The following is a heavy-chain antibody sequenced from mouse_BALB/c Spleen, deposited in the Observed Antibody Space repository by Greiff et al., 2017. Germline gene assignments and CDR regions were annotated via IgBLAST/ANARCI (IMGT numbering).Heavy chain of an antibody. V-gene: IGHV1-4*02. J-gene: IGHJ3*01. CDR3: ARARNYLFAY. CDR2: INPSSGYT. CDR1: GYTFTSYT. Sequence: VKLVESAAELARPGASVKMSCKASGYTFTSYTMHWVKQRPGQGLEWIGYINPSSGYTEYNQKFKDKTTLTADKSSSTAYMQLSSLTSEDSAVYYCARARNYLFAYWGQGTLVTVSA. D-gene: IGHD2-1*01.